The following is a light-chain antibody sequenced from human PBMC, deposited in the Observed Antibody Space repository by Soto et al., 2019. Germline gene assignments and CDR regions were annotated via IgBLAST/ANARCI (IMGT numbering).Light chain of an antibody. CDR3: QHSYSTPQST. J-gene: IGKJ3*01. V-gene: IGKV1-39*01. Sequence: DIQMTQSPSSLSASVGDRVTITCRASQSISSYLNWYQQKPGKAPKLLIYAASSLQSGVPSRFSGSGSGTDFTLTISSLQPEDFATYYCQHSYSTPQSTFGPGTKVDI. CDR1: QSISSY. CDR2: AAS.